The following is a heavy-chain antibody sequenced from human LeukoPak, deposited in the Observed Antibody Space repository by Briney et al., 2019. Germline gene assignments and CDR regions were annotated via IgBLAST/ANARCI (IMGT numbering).Heavy chain of an antibody. CDR3: ARGGSSFDY. D-gene: IGHD1-26*01. V-gene: IGHV3-21*01. Sequence: GSLRLSCAGPGFTFSSYGMNWVRQAPGKGLEWVTSISGSSSYIYYGDSVKGRFTISRDNAKNSLYLQMNSLRPEDTAVYYCARGGSSFDYWGQGTLVTVSS. CDR1: GFTFSSYG. CDR2: ISGSSSYI. J-gene: IGHJ4*02.